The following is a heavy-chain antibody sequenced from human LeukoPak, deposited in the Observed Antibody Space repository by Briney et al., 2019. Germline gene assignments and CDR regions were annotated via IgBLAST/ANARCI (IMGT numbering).Heavy chain of an antibody. CDR1: GFTFSTYG. V-gene: IGHV3-23*01. J-gene: IGHJ3*02. CDR3: ARVNPLMAPGAFDI. D-gene: IGHD2-8*01. CDR2: ITASGDGT. Sequence: GGSLRFSCTASGFTFSTYGMSWVGQAPGKGLQRVSGITASGDGTYYADSVKGRFTISRDNSNNTLYLQMNSLRAEDTAIYYCARVNPLMAPGAFDIWGQGTMVTVSS.